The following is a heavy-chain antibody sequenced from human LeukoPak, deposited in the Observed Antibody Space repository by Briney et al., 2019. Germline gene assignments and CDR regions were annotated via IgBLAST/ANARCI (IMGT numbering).Heavy chain of an antibody. V-gene: IGHV3-48*03. CDR2: ISTSGSTK. D-gene: IGHD3-22*01. Sequence: GGSLRLSCAASGFTFSSYERNWVRQAPGKGREWVSYISTSGSTKYYADSVKGRFTISRDNAKNSLYLQMNSLRAEDTAVYYCARDRDPGYNDSSGYRRVNAFDIWGHGTMVTVSS. CDR3: ARDRDPGYNDSSGYRRVNAFDI. J-gene: IGHJ3*02. CDR1: GFTFSSYE.